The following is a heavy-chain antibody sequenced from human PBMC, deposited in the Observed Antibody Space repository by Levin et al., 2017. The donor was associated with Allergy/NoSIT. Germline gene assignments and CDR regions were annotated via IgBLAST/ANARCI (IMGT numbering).Heavy chain of an antibody. CDR2: IGTTGDT. Sequence: LSLTCAASGFTFSRYDMHWVRQPTGKGLEWVSAIGTTGDTYYPDSVKGRFTISRENAKNSLYLQMNSLTAGDTAVYYCARAGIVRATVNAFDIWGQGTMVTVSS. D-gene: IGHD1-26*01. CDR3: ARAGIVRATVNAFDI. V-gene: IGHV3-13*01. CDR1: GFTFSRYD. J-gene: IGHJ3*02.